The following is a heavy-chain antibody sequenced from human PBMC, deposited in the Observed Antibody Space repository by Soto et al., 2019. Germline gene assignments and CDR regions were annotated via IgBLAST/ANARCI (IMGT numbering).Heavy chain of an antibody. J-gene: IGHJ4*02. CDR1: GFTFSSYA. Sequence: QVQLVESGGGVVQPGRSLRLSCAASGFTFSSYAMHWVRQAPGKGLERVAVISYDGSNKYYADSVKGRFTISRDNSKNTLYLQMNSLRAEDTAVYYCARDGGYYDSSGYSDYLDYWGQGTLVTVSS. D-gene: IGHD3-22*01. CDR3: ARDGGYYDSSGYSDYLDY. V-gene: IGHV3-30-3*01. CDR2: ISYDGSNK.